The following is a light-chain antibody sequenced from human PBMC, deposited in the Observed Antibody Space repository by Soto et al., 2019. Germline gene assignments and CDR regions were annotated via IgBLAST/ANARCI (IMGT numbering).Light chain of an antibody. CDR1: QGISTL. CDR3: QQFHSYPIT. V-gene: IGKV1D-16*01. Sequence: DIQMTRSPSSRSASVGDTVTITGRASQGISTLLAWYQQKKGQAPKPLIYFASSLQSGVPSRFTGSGSGIDFTLTISRLQPEDFATYYCQQFHSYPITFGQGTRLEIK. CDR2: FAS. J-gene: IGKJ5*01.